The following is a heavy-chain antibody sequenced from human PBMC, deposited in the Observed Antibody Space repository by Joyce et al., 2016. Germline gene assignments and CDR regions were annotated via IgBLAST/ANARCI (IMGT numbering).Heavy chain of an antibody. CDR2: IWYDGSKK. CDR1: FTFSMYG. D-gene: IGHD3-10*01. J-gene: IGHJ4*02. CDR3: VRDNHYASGTYSISDF. V-gene: IGHV3-33*01. Sequence: FTFSMYGMHWVRQAPGKGLEWVALIWYDGSKKEYGDSVKGRFTISRDNSNNTLYLQMNSLRAEDTAVYYCVRDNHYASGTYSISDFWGQGTLVTVSS.